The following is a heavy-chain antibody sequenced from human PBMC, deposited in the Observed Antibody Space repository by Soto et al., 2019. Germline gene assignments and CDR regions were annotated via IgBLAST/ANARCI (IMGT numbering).Heavy chain of an antibody. CDR2: INAGNGNT. CDR3: ARVEYSSGNFDY. D-gene: IGHD6-25*01. V-gene: IGHV1-3*01. Sequence: ASVKFSCKASGYTFTSYAMHWVRQAPGQRLEWMGWINAGNGNTKYSQKFQGRVTITRDTSASTAYMELSSLRSEDTAVYYCARVEYSSGNFDYWGQGTLVTVSS. CDR1: GYTFTSYA. J-gene: IGHJ4*02.